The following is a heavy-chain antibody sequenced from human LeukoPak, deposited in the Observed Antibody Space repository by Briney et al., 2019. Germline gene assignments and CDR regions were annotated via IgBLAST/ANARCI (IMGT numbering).Heavy chain of an antibody. CDR3: ARDIELST. D-gene: IGHD3-16*02. J-gene: IGHJ3*01. CDR2: INSADNVE. CDR1: GFSLRSSE. V-gene: IGHV3-48*03. Sequence: GGSLRLSCAASGFSLRSSEMNWVRQAPGKGPEWVAHINSADNVEYYTDSVRGRFTMSRDNSKSTLSLQMNSLRVEDTAIYYCARDIELSTWGLGTLVTVSS.